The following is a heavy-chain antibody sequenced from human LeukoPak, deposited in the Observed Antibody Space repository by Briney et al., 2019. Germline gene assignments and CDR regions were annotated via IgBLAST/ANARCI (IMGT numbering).Heavy chain of an antibody. CDR2: TIPIFGTA. CDR3: ARDLAYGSSSGAFDI. D-gene: IGHD6-6*01. CDR1: GGTFSSYA. J-gene: IGHJ3*02. V-gene: IGHV1-69*13. Sequence: ASVKVSCKASGGTFSSYAISWVRQAPGQGLEWMGGTIPIFGTANYAQKFQGRVTITADESTSTAYMELSSLRSEDTAVYYCARDLAYGSSSGAFDIWGQGTMVTVSS.